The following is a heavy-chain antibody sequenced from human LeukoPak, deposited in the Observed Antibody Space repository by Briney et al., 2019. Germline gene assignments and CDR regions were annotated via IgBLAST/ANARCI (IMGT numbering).Heavy chain of an antibody. Sequence: SETLSLTCAVHGGSFSGYYWSWIRQPPGKGLEWIGEINHSGSTNYNPSLKSRVTISVDTSKNQFSLKLSSVTAADTAVYYCARKRRMAHYFDYWGQGTLVTVSS. J-gene: IGHJ4*02. CDR1: GGSFSGYY. CDR3: ARKRRMAHYFDY. CDR2: INHSGST. V-gene: IGHV4-34*01. D-gene: IGHD2-8*01.